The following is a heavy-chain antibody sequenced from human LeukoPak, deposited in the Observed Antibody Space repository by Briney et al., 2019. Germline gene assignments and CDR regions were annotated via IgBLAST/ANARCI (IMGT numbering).Heavy chain of an antibody. CDR1: GYTFTSYD. CDR2: ISAYNGNT. CDR3: ARHYCTIGVCHTFDY. Sequence: GASVTVSCTASGYTFTSYDITWVRQAPGQGLEWMGWISAYNGNTNYAQKLQDRVTMTTDTSTSTAYMELRSLRSDDTAVYYCARHYCTIGVCHTFDYWGQGTLVTVSS. V-gene: IGHV1-18*01. J-gene: IGHJ4*02. D-gene: IGHD2-8*01.